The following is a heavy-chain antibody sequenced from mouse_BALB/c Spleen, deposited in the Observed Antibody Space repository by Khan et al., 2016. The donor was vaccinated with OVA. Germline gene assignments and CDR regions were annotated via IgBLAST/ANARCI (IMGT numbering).Heavy chain of an antibody. CDR2: ITYSGST. V-gene: IGHV3-2*02. Sequence: EVQLVESGPGLVKPSQSLSLTCTVTGYSITSGYVWNWIRQFPGNKLEWMCYITYSGSTNYNPSLKSRISITRDTSKNQFFLQLNSVTTEDTATYYCARTARIKYWGQGTTLTVSS. J-gene: IGHJ2*01. D-gene: IGHD1-2*01. CDR1: GYSITSGYV. CDR3: ARTARIKY.